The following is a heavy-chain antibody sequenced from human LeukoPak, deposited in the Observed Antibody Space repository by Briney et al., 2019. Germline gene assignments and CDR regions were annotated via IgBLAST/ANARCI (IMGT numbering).Heavy chain of an antibody. Sequence: LETLSLTCTVPGGSMRNYHWSWIRQPAGKGLEWIGRIYSSGSTNYNPSLKSRLTMSVDTSKNQFSLKLSSVTAADTAVYYCARGPDRRDGYKSLDYWGQGILVTVSS. CDR2: IYSSGST. CDR3: ARGPDRRDGYKSLDY. V-gene: IGHV4-4*07. CDR1: GGSMRNYH. D-gene: IGHD5-24*01. J-gene: IGHJ4*02.